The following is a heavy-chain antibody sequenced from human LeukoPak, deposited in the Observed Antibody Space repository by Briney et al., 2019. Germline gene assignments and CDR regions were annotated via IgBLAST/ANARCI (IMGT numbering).Heavy chain of an antibody. Sequence: GGSLRLSCVASGFTFDDYGMNWVRQAPGKGLEWVSSISSSSSYINYADSVKGRFTISRDNAKNSLYLQMNSLRAEDTAVYYCAREYNSPNRFDYWGQGTLVTVSS. CDR1: GFTFDDYG. CDR2: ISSSSSYI. J-gene: IGHJ4*02. CDR3: AREYNSPNRFDY. V-gene: IGHV3-21*01. D-gene: IGHD1-20*01.